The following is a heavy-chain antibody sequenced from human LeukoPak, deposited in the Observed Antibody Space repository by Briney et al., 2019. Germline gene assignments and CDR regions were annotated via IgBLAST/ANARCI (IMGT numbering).Heavy chain of an antibody. CDR3: ARHRIRDFWSGYYSPSYYYGMDV. CDR1: GGSISSYY. D-gene: IGHD3-3*01. CDR2: IYYSGST. J-gene: IGHJ6*02. V-gene: IGHV4-59*08. Sequence: PSETLSLTCTVSGGSISSYYWSWLRQPPGKGLEWIGYIYYSGSTNYNPSLKSRVTISVDTSKNQFSLKLSSVTAADTAVYYCARHRIRDFWSGYYSPSYYYGMDVWGQGTTVTVSS.